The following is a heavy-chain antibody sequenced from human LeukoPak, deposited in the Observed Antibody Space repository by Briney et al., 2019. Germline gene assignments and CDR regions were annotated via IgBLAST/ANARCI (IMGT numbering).Heavy chain of an antibody. CDR2: IYPGDSDS. J-gene: IGHJ6*03. CDR1: GYSFTNYW. V-gene: IGHV5-51*01. D-gene: IGHD5-18*01. CDR3: ARPARGYRSYMDV. Sequence: GESLKISCKGPGYSFTNYWIGWVRQMPGKGLEWMGIIYPGDSDSRYSPSSQGQVTISADKSISTAYLQWSSLKASDTAMYYCARPARGYRSYMDVWGKGTTVTVSS.